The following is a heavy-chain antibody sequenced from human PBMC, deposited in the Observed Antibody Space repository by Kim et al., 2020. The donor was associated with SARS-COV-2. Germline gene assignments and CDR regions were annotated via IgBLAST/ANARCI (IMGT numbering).Heavy chain of an antibody. D-gene: IGHD6-13*01. J-gene: IGHJ4*01. V-gene: IGHV3-30*18. Sequence: GGSLRLSCAASGFTFSSYGMHWVRQAPGKGLEWVAVISYDGSNKYYADSVKGRFTISRDNSKNTLYLQMNSLRAEDTAVYYCAKDQARSKRAAAVDYWG. CDR2: ISYDGSNK. CDR3: AKDQARSKRAAAVDY. CDR1: GFTFSSYG.